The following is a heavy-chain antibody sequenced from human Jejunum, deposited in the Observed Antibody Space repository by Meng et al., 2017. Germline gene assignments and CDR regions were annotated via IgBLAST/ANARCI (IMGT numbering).Heavy chain of an antibody. Sequence: ASVKVSCKASGYTFTSYSMSWVRQAPGQGLEWMGWINGYNGNTNYAQKFQGRVTMTKDTSTSTVYMELRSLRSDDTAVYYCARKPSDWAELALDYWGQGTLVTVSS. CDR1: GYTFTSYS. D-gene: IGHD3/OR15-3a*01. J-gene: IGHJ4*02. CDR3: ARKPSDWAELALDY. CDR2: INGYNGNT. V-gene: IGHV1-18*01.